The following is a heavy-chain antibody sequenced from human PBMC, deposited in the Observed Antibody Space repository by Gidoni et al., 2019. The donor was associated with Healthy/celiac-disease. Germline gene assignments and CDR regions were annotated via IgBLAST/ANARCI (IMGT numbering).Heavy chain of an antibody. Sequence: QVQLVESGGGVVQPGRSLRLSCAASGFTFSSYAMHWVRQAPGKGLEWVAVISYDGSNKYYADSVKGRFTISRDNSKNTLYLQMNSLRAEDTAVYYCARDPGFGDLTIFGVVITYYFDYWGQGTLVTVSS. D-gene: IGHD3-3*01. J-gene: IGHJ4*02. CDR2: ISYDGSNK. CDR3: ARDPGFGDLTIFGVVITYYFDY. V-gene: IGHV3-30-3*01. CDR1: GFTFSSYA.